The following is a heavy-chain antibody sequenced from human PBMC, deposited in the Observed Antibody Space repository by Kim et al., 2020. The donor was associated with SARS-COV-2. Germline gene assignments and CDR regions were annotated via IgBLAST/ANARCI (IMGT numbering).Heavy chain of an antibody. V-gene: IGHV3-21*01. CDR3: VTHRTGSYSSPFDY. Sequence: GGSLRLSCAASGFTFSSYSMNWVRQAPGKGPEWVSSISGSGSNIYYEDSLKGQFTISRDNARNTLYLQINSLRADDTAVYYCVTHRTGSYSSPFDYWGQGTLVTVSS. CDR2: ISGSGSNI. J-gene: IGHJ4*02. D-gene: IGHD1-26*01. CDR1: GFTFSSYS.